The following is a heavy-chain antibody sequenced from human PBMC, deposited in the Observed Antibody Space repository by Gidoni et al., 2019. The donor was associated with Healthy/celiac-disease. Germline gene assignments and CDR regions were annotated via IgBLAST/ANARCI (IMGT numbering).Heavy chain of an antibody. Sequence: EVQLLESGGGLVQPGGSLILSCSASGFTFSSYAMSWVRPAPGKGLEWVSAISGSGGSTYYADSVKGRFTISRDNSKNTLYLQMNSLRAEDTAVYYCAKDLEVGYSYGFAFDIWGQGTMVTVSS. J-gene: IGHJ3*02. CDR1: GFTFSSYA. CDR2: ISGSGGST. D-gene: IGHD5-18*01. CDR3: AKDLEVGYSYGFAFDI. V-gene: IGHV3-23*01.